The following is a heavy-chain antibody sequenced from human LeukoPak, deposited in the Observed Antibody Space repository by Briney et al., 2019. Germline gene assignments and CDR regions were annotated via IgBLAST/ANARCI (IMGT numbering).Heavy chain of an antibody. J-gene: IGHJ4*02. V-gene: IGHV3-30*02. CDR1: GFTFSSYG. CDR3: AKDVGSAWAFDY. D-gene: IGHD6-19*01. CDR2: IRYDGSNK. Sequence: GGSLRLSCAASGFTFSSYGMHWVRQAPGKRLEWVAFIRYDGSNKYYADSVKGRFTISRDNSKNTLYLQMNSLTAEDTAVYYCAKDVGSAWAFDYWGQGTLVTVSS.